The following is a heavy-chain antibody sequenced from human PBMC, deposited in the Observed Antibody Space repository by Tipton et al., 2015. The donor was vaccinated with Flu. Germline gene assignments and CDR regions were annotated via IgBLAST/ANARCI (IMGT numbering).Heavy chain of an antibody. D-gene: IGHD3-3*01. V-gene: IGHV4-34*01. Sequence: TLSLTCAVYGGSFSGYYWSWIRQPPGKGLEWIGEINHSGSTNYNPSLKSRVTISVDTSKNQFSLKLSSVTAADTAVYYCARQPRLRVRFLVWLSSYFDYWGQGTLFTVSS. CDR1: GGSFSGYY. CDR3: ARQPRLRVRFLVWLSSYFDY. J-gene: IGHJ4*02. CDR2: INHSGST.